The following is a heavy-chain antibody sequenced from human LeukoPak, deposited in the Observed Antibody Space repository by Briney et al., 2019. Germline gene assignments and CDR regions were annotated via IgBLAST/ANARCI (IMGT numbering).Heavy chain of an antibody. CDR3: AISGYYYDSSGKFSDYYYYYYMDV. CDR2: IFYTGNT. CDR1: GGSISSGGYS. V-gene: IGHV4-30-4*07. Sequence: SETLSLTCAISGGSISSGGYSWSWIRQPPGKGLEWIGYIFYTGNTYYNPSLKSRVTISVDTSKNQFSLKLSYVTVADTAVYYCAISGYYYDSSGKFSDYYYYYYMDVWGKGTTVTISS. D-gene: IGHD3-22*01. J-gene: IGHJ6*03.